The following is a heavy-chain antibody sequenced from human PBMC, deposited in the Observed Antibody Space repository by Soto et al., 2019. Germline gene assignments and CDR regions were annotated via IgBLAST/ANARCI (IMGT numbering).Heavy chain of an antibody. CDR3: LGDWLHP. CDR1: GFSFRKAW. D-gene: IGHD7-27*01. Sequence: EVQLVASGGDLVKPGGSLRLACAGSGFSFRKAWMSWVRQAPGKGPEWIGRIKSESVGGTTDYAAPVKGRFTVSRDDSKNTVYLHMSSLKIEDTAVYYCLGDWLHPWGQGTLVTVSS. J-gene: IGHJ5*02. CDR2: IKSESVGGTT. V-gene: IGHV3-15*05.